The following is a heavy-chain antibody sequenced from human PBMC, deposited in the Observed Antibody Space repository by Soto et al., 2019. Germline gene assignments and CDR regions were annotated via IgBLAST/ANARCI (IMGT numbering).Heavy chain of an antibody. V-gene: IGHV4-31*03. Sequence: QVQLQESGPGLVKPSQTLSLTCTVSGGSISSGGYYWSWIRQHPGKGLEWIGYIYYSGSTYYNPTLKSRVTISVDTPKNQFSLKLSSVTAADTAVYYCAITGSDYYYYGMDVWGQGTTVTVSS. CDR3: AITGSDYYYYGMDV. CDR2: IYYSGST. CDR1: GGSISSGGYY. J-gene: IGHJ6*02.